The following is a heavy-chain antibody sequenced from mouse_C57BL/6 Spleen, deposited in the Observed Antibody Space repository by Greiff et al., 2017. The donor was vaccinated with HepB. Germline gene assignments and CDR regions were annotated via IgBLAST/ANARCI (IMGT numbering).Heavy chain of an antibody. Sequence: VQRVESGAELAKPGASVKLSCKASGYTFTSYWMHWVKQRPGQGLEWIGYINPSSGYTKYNQKFKDKATLTADKSSSTAYMQLSSLTYEDSAVYYCVKRRGMDYWGQGTSVTVSS. J-gene: IGHJ4*01. CDR3: VKRRGMDY. CDR2: INPSSGYT. CDR1: GYTFTSYW. V-gene: IGHV1-7*01.